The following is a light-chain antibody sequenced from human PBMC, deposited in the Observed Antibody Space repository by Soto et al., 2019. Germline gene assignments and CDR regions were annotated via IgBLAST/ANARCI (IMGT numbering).Light chain of an antibody. V-gene: IGLV2-14*01. CDR1: SSDVGGYNY. CDR2: EVS. Sequence: QSALTQPASVSGSPGQSITISCTGSSSDVGGYNYVSWYQQHPGKAPRLMIYEVSNRPSGVSSRFSGSKSGNTASLTISGLQAEDEADYYCSSYTSRTILGVFGTGTKLTVL. J-gene: IGLJ1*01. CDR3: SSYTSRTILGV.